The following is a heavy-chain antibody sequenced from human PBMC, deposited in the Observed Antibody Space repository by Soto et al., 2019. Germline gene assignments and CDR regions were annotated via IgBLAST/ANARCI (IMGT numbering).Heavy chain of an antibody. CDR1: GGSISSYY. CDR3: ARGPGGFGEFSLDY. D-gene: IGHD3-10*01. CDR2: IYSGGST. J-gene: IGHJ4*02. Sequence: QVQLQESGPGLVKPSETLSLTCTVSGGSISSYYWSWIRQPAGKGLEWIGRIYSGGSTNYNPSLKSRVTLSVDASKNQFSLKLTSVTAADTAVYYGARGPGGFGEFSLDYWGQGTLVTVSS. V-gene: IGHV4-4*07.